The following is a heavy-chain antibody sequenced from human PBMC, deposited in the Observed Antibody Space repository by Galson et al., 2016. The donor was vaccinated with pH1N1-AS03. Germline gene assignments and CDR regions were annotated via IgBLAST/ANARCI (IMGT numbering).Heavy chain of an antibody. CDR1: GYTFTGYY. D-gene: IGHD3-10*01. Sequence: SVKVSCKASGYTFTGYYMHWVRQAPGQGLEWMGWINPNSGGTKSAQKFQGRVTMTRDTSISTVYMELSSPRFDDTAVYYCARGDYFGSGTYKPYYAMDVWGQGTTVTVSS. CDR3: ARGDYFGSGTYKPYYAMDV. J-gene: IGHJ6*02. CDR2: INPNSGGT. V-gene: IGHV1-2*02.